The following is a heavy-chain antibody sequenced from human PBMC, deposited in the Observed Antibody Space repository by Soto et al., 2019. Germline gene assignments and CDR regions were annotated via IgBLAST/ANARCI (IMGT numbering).Heavy chain of an antibody. CDR3: ARGNVVEIDYYYGMDV. V-gene: IGHV3-21*01. Sequence: PGVSLRLSCASSGFTFSSYSMNWFRQSPGKGLEWVSSISSSSSYIYYADSVKGRFTISRDNAKNSLYLQMNSLRAEDTAVYYCARGNVVEIDYYYGMDVWGQGTTVTVS. D-gene: IGHD2-2*01. CDR2: ISSSSSYI. CDR1: GFTFSSYS. J-gene: IGHJ6*02.